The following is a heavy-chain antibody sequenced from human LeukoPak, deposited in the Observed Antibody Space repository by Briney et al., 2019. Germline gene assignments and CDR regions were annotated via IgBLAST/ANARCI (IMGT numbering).Heavy chain of an antibody. CDR3: ARLVPDYSNYYYYYMDV. J-gene: IGHJ6*03. Sequence: GGSLRLSCAASGFTFSSYSMNWVRQAPGKGLEWVSHISSSSSTIYYADSVKGRFTISRDNAKNSLYLQMNSLRAEDTAVYYCARLVPDYSNYYYYYMDVWGKGTTVTVSS. CDR2: ISSSSSTI. D-gene: IGHD4-11*01. V-gene: IGHV3-48*01. CDR1: GFTFSSYS.